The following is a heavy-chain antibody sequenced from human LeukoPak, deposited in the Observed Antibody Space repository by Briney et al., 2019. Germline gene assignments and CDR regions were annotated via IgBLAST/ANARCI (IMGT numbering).Heavy chain of an antibody. D-gene: IGHD2-21*02. J-gene: IGHJ4*02. V-gene: IGHV1-2*02. CDR2: INPNSGGT. Sequence: VASVKVSCKASGYTFTGYYMHWVRQAPGQGLEWMGWINPNSGGTNYAQKFQGRVTMTRDTSISTAYMELSRLRSDDTAVYYCAKRQSDCGGDCPAVFDYWGQGTLVTVSS. CDR3: AKRQSDCGGDCPAVFDY. CDR1: GYTFTGYY.